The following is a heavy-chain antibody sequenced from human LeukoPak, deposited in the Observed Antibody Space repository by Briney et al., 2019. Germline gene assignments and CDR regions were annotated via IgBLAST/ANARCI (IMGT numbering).Heavy chain of an antibody. CDR1: GYSFVLYG. CDR2: ISTYNGNT. V-gene: IGHV1-18*01. Sequence: ASVKVSCKASGYSFVLYGISWVRQAPGQGPEWMGWISTYNGNTKYAEKFQGRVTMTTDTPTSTAYMELRSLRSDDTAVYYCARTYYDILTGYNPYFDYWGQGILVTVSS. J-gene: IGHJ4*02. CDR3: ARTYYDILTGYNPYFDY. D-gene: IGHD3-9*01.